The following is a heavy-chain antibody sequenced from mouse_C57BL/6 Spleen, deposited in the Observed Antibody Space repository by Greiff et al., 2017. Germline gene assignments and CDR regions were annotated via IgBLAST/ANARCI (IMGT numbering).Heavy chain of an antibody. D-gene: IGHD1-1*01. CDR3: ARYNYGSPYYAMDY. CDR2: IYPGSGST. J-gene: IGHJ4*01. CDR1: GYTFTSYW. Sequence: QVHVKQPGAELVKPGASVKMSCKASGYTFTSYWITWVKQRPGQGLEWIGDIYPGSGSTNYNEKFKSKATLTVDTSSSTAYMQLSSLTSEDSAVYYCARYNYGSPYYAMDYWGQGTSVTVSS. V-gene: IGHV1-55*01.